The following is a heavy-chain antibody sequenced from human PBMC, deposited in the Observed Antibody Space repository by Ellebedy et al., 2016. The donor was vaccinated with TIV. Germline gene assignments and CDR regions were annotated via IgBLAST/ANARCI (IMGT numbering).Heavy chain of an antibody. CDR2: IYHSGRT. D-gene: IGHD4-17*01. CDR1: GGSISSYY. J-gene: IGHJ4*02. CDR3: ARRHGDYDGYFDY. Sequence: MPSETLSLPCTVSGGSISSYYWSWIRQPPGKGLEWIGYIYHSGRTNSNPSLKNRVTISVDTSKNQFYLKLNSVTAADTAVYYCARRHGDYDGYFDYWGQGTLVTVSS. V-gene: IGHV4-59*08.